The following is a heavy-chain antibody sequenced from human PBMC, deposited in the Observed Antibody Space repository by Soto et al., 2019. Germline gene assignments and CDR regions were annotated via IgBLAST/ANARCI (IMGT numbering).Heavy chain of an antibody. V-gene: IGHV4-34*01. CDR2: INHSVST. CDR1: GGSFSGYY. CDR3: ARGTEYSSY. D-gene: IGHD6-6*01. J-gene: IGHJ4*02. Sequence: QVQLQQWGAGLLKPSETLSLTCAVYGGSFSGYYWSWIRQPPGKGLEWIGEINHSVSTNYNPSLKRRVTVSVETSKNQFSLKLSSVTAADAAVYYCARGTEYSSYWGQGTLVTVSS.